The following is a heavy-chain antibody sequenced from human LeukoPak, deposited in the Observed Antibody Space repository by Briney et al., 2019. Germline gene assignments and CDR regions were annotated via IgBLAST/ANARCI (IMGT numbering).Heavy chain of an antibody. J-gene: IGHJ4*02. Sequence: GGSLRLSCAASGLTFSSHWMHWVRQAPGKGLEWVSTISASGGNTFYADSVKGRFTISRDNSKNTLHLQMNSLRAEDTAVYYCAKDGRVEQQLYYFDYWGQGALVTVSS. CDR3: AKDGRVEQQLYYFDY. CDR1: GLTFSSHW. V-gene: IGHV3-23*01. D-gene: IGHD6-13*01. CDR2: ISASGGNT.